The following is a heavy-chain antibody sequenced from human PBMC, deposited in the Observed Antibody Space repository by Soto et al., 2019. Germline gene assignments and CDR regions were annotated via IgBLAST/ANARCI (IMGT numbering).Heavy chain of an antibody. V-gene: IGHV3-74*01. J-gene: IGHJ3*02. Sequence: GGSLRLSCAASGFTFSSYLMHWVRQAPGKGLVWVSRINSDGSSTSYADSVKGRFTISRDNAKNTLYLQMNSLRAEDTAVYYCARENYDFWSGYHPLNAFDIWGQGTMVTVSS. D-gene: IGHD3-3*01. CDR1: GFTFSSYL. CDR2: INSDGSST. CDR3: ARENYDFWSGYHPLNAFDI.